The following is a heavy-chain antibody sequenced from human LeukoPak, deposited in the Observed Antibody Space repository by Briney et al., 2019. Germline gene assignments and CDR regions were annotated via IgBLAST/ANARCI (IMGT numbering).Heavy chain of an antibody. CDR3: ARKGGEWALLQDYGMDV. D-gene: IGHD1-26*01. V-gene: IGHV3-33*01. Sequence: GGSLRLSCAASGFTFSSYGMHWVRQAPGKGLEWVAVIWYDGSNKYYADSVKGRFTISRDNSKNTLYLQMNSLRAEDTAVYYCARKGGEWALLQDYGMDVWGQGTTVTVSS. CDR2: IWYDGSNK. J-gene: IGHJ6*02. CDR1: GFTFSSYG.